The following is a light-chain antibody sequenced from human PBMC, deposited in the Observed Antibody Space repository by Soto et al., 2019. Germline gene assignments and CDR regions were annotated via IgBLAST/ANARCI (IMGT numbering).Light chain of an antibody. CDR2: EVN. J-gene: IGLJ1*01. V-gene: IGLV2-14*01. CDR1: SRDVCNSNF. Sequence: QSALTPPASVSGSPGQSITISCTGASRDVCNSNFVSWYQQHPNKAPKLIIYEVNNRPSGVSNRFSGSKSDNAASLTISWLQAEDDADYYSSSYTRGGTHPVFCTGTKLTVL. CDR3: SSYTRGGTHPV.